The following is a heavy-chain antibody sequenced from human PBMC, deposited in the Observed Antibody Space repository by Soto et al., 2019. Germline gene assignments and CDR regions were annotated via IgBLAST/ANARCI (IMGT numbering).Heavy chain of an antibody. CDR3: AKVSRKGSAIDFDF. V-gene: IGHV1-8*01. J-gene: IGHJ4*02. CDR2: VNPNNGDT. D-gene: IGHD3-10*01. Sequence: QVQLVQSGAELKKPGASVKVSCKASGYTFSNYDMNWVRQATGQGPEWIGCVNPNNGDTGYAQKFQGRVTLTTDISTTTAYTELTSLRSEDTAIYYCAKVSRKGSAIDFDFWGQGTLITVSS. CDR1: GYTFSNYD.